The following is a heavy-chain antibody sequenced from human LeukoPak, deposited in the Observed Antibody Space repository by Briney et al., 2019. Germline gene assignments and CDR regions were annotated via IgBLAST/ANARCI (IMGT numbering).Heavy chain of an antibody. J-gene: IGHJ4*02. CDR3: ASNYGSGSYYRTTAY. D-gene: IGHD3-10*01. CDR1: GGSISSGDYY. Sequence: PSETLSLTCTVSGGSISSGDYYWSWIRQPPGKGLEWIGYICYSGSTYYNPSLKSRVTISVDTSKNQFSLKLSSVTAADTAVYYCASNYGSGSYYRTTAYWGQGTLVTVSS. V-gene: IGHV4-30-4*01. CDR2: ICYSGST.